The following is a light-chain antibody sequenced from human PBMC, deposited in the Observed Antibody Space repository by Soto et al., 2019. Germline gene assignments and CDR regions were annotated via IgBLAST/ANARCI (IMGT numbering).Light chain of an antibody. CDR1: QSVSSSY. J-gene: IGKJ2*02. CDR3: QQYGGSPGCT. CDR2: GAS. Sequence: EIVLTQSPGTLSLSPGERATLSCRASQSVSSSYLAWYQQKPGQAPRLLIYGASSRATGVPDRFSGSRSGTDFTLTISRLEPEDFAVYYCQQYGGSPGCTFGQGTKLEIK. V-gene: IGKV3-20*01.